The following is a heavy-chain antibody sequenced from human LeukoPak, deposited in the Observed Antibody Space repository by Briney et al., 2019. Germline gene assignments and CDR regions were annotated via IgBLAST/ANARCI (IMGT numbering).Heavy chain of an antibody. Sequence: ASVKVSCKASGYIFTSYAINWVRQAPGQGLEWMGWINTNTENPTYAQGFTGRFVFSLDTSVSTAYQQISSLKTEDTAVYYCARDLTDYYDSSGSQVFQHWGQGTLVTVSS. J-gene: IGHJ1*01. D-gene: IGHD3-22*01. CDR1: GYIFTSYA. V-gene: IGHV7-4-1*02. CDR3: ARDLTDYYDSSGSQVFQH. CDR2: INTNTENP.